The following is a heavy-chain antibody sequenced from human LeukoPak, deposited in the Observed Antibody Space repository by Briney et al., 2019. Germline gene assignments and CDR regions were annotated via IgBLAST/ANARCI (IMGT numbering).Heavy chain of an antibody. V-gene: IGHV1-69*05. D-gene: IGHD3-16*01. J-gene: IGHJ5*02. CDR2: IIPIFGTA. Sequence: SVKVSCKASGGTFSSYAISWVRQAPGQGLEWMGRIIPIFGTANYAQKFQGRVTMTRDTSISTAYMELSRLRSDDTAVYYCARELIRGPWGQGTLVTVSS. CDR1: GGTFSSYA. CDR3: ARELIRGP.